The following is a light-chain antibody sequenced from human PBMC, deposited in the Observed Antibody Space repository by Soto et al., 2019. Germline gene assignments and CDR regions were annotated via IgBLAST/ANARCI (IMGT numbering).Light chain of an antibody. CDR2: KAS. Sequence: DIQMTQSPSTLSASVGDRVTITCRASQSISNWLAWYQQKPGKARKLLLYKASTLQSGVPSRFRGRGSGTEGSVRRMSVHTNDFPTYDCQPYKSYTCAFGQGTKLESK. CDR1: QSISNW. CDR3: QPYKSYTCA. J-gene: IGKJ2*02. V-gene: IGKV1-5*03.